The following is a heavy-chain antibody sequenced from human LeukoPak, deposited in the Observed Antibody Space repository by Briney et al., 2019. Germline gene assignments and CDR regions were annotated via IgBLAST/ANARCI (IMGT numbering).Heavy chain of an antibody. CDR2: INHSGST. CDR1: GGSFSGYY. D-gene: IGHD3-10*01. Sequence: PPETLSLTCAVYGGSFSGYYWSWIRQPPGKGLEWIGEINHSGSTNYNPSLKSRVTISVDTSKNQFSLKLSSVTAADTAVYYCARAIGGITMVRGVITRFDYWGQGTLVTVSS. CDR3: ARAIGGITMVRGVITRFDY. J-gene: IGHJ4*02. V-gene: IGHV4-34*01.